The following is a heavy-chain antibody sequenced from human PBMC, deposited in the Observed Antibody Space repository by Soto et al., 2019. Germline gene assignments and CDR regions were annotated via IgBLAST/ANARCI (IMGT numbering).Heavy chain of an antibody. V-gene: IGHV1-69*12. CDR3: ATVDTAMVYYYYGMDV. CDR1: GGTFSSYA. Sequence: QVQLVQSGAEVKKPGSSVKVSCKASGGTFSSYAISWVRQAPGQGLEWMGGIIPIFGTANYAQKFQGRVTITADESTSIAYMELSSLRSEDTAVYYCATVDTAMVYYYYGMDVWGQGTTVTVSS. J-gene: IGHJ6*02. CDR2: IIPIFGTA. D-gene: IGHD5-18*01.